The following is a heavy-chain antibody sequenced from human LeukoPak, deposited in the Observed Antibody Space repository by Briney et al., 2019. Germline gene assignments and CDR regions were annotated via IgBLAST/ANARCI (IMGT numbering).Heavy chain of an antibody. J-gene: IGHJ4*02. CDR3: ARDLTTVTGGGY. V-gene: IGHV3-11*04. Sequence: PGGSLRLSCAASGFKFRDYYMTWVRQAPGKGLEWVSHISRSSGTIYYADSVQGRFTVSRDNGKNSLYLQMNSLRAEDTAVYYCARDLTTVTGGGYWGQGTLVTVSS. CDR1: GFKFRDYY. CDR2: ISRSSGTI. D-gene: IGHD4-11*01.